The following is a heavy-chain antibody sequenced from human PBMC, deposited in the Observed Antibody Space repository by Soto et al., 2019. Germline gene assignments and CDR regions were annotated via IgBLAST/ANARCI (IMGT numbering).Heavy chain of an antibody. J-gene: IGHJ3*02. V-gene: IGHV3-7*03. D-gene: IGHD6-13*01. Sequence: GGSLRLSCVASGFTFSSSWMAWVRQTPGKGLEWVGNMKQDGSEKYYMDSVKGRFTISRDNAKDSLYLQMNSLRAEDTAVYYCATIEAVAFHIWGQGTMVTVSS. CDR2: MKQDGSEK. CDR3: ATIEAVAFHI. CDR1: GFTFSSSW.